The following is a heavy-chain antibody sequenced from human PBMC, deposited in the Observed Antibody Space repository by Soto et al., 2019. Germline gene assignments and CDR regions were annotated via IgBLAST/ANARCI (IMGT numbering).Heavy chain of an antibody. V-gene: IGHV4-39*01. D-gene: IGHD3-10*01. Sequence: QLQLQESGPGLVKPSETLSLTCTVSGGSISSSSYYWGWIRQPPGKGLEWIGRIYYSGSTYYNPSLKSRVTISVDTSKNQFSLKLSSVTAADTAVYYCYYGSGSPIGYYYYYGMDVWGQGTTVTVSS. CDR3: YYGSGSPIGYYYYYGMDV. J-gene: IGHJ6*02. CDR2: IYYSGST. CDR1: GGSISSSSYY.